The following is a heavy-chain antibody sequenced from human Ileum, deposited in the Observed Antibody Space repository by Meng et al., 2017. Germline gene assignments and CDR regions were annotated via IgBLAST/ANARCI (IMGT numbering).Heavy chain of an antibody. Sequence: LWSRGGFVLAGVCVTVPLAGSGWAFGDFAMRGVRLAPGKGLEWVSAVSNSGSTTYYADSVKGRFTISRDNSKNTVYLQMNPLRAEDTALYYCAKGYGSGWYPQFFDYWGQGTLVTVSS. V-gene: IGHV3-23*01. CDR1: GWAFGDFA. CDR2: VSNSGSTT. CDR3: AKGYGSGWYPQFFDY. D-gene: IGHD6-19*01. J-gene: IGHJ4*02.